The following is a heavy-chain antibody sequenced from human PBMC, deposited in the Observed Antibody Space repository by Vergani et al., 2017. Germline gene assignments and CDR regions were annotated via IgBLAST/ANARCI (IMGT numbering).Heavy chain of an antibody. CDR2: INTNTGNP. D-gene: IGHD2-2*01. Sequence: QVQLVQSGSELKKPGASVKVSCKASGYTFNSYAMNWVRQAPGQGLEWMGWINTNTGNPTYAQGFTGRFVFSLDTSVSTAYLQISSLKAEDTAVYYCARGRTVVVPAANYYYYYYMDVWGKGTTVTVSS. CDR1: GYTFNSYA. V-gene: IGHV7-4-1*02. J-gene: IGHJ6*03. CDR3: ARGRTVVVPAANYYYYYYMDV.